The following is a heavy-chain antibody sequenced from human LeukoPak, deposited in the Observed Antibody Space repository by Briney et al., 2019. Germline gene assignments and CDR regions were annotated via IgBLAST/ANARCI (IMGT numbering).Heavy chain of an antibody. CDR3: ARDFGQLEYYFDY. D-gene: IGHD2-2*01. Sequence: ASVKVSCKASGYTFTGYYMHWVRQAPGQGLEWMGWINPNSGGTNYAQKSQGRVTMTRDTSISTAYMGLSRLRSDDTAVYYCARDFGQLEYYFDYWGQGTLVTVSS. CDR1: GYTFTGYY. V-gene: IGHV1-2*02. J-gene: IGHJ4*02. CDR2: INPNSGGT.